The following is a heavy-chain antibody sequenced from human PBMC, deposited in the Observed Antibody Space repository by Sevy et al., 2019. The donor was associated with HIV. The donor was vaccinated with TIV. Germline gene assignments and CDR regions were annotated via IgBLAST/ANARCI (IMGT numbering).Heavy chain of an antibody. CDR1: GFTVNSNY. CDR3: AMGKSGYGYALNY. CDR2: IYSDGTT. Sequence: GGSLRLSCAASGFTVNSNYMTWVRQAPGKGLEGVSVIYSDGTTYHADSVKDRFTISRDNSKNTLYLQMNSLRAEDTAVYYCAMGKSGYGYALNYWGQGTLVTVSS. D-gene: IGHD5-18*01. V-gene: IGHV3-66*01. J-gene: IGHJ4*02.